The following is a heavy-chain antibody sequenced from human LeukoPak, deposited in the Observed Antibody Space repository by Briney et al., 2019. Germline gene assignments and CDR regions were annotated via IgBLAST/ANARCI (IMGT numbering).Heavy chain of an antibody. D-gene: IGHD1-26*01. J-gene: IGHJ6*02. CDR3: AGDWELLDGYYGMDV. CDR1: GFTFSSYS. CDR2: ISSSSSYI. V-gene: IGHV3-21*01. Sequence: PGGSLRLSCAASGFTFSSYSMNWVRQAPGKGLEWVSSISSSSSYIYYADSVKGRFTISRDNAKNSLYLQMNSLRAEDTAVYYCAGDWELLDGYYGMDVWGQGTTVTVSS.